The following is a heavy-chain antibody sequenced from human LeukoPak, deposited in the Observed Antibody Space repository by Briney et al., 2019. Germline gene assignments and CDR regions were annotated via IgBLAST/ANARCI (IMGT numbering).Heavy chain of an antibody. CDR3: ARGSNSYDSSDVDD. CDR1: GSTLSNAW. V-gene: IGHV3-15*01. Sequence: PGGSLRLSCPASGSTLSNAWINWVRQAPGKGLEWVGRIYRTSDGGTTEHAAPVKGRFTISRDDSKNSFYLQMNSLKSEDTAVYYCARGSNSYDSSDVDDWDQGTLVTVSS. CDR2: IYRTSDGGTT. D-gene: IGHD3-22*01. J-gene: IGHJ4*02.